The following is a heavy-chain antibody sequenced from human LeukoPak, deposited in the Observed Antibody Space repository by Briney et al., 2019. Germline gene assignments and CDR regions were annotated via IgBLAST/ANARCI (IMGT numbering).Heavy chain of an antibody. CDR3: ARAMSPPTHYYYYYYTDV. CDR1: GGSISSYY. J-gene: IGHJ6*03. CDR2: IYYSGST. Sequence: SETLSLTCTVSGGSISSYYWSWIRQPPGKGLEWIGYIYYSGSTNYNPSLKSRVTISVDTSKNQFSLKLSSVTAADTAVYYCARAMSPPTHYYYYYYTDVWGKGTTVTVSS. V-gene: IGHV4-59*01.